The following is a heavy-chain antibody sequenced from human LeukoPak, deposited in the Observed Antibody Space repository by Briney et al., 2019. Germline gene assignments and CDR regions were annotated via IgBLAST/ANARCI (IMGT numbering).Heavy chain of an antibody. CDR3: ARAVAQRLPHRDYMDV. J-gene: IGHJ6*03. CDR2: IFYSGST. Sequence: PSETLSLTCTVSGGSISTSSYYWGWVRQPPGKGLEWIGNIFYSGSTYYSPSLKSRVTISLDTSKNQFSLQLNSVTPEDTAVYYCARAVAQRLPHRDYMDVWGKGTTVTISS. D-gene: IGHD6-19*01. V-gene: IGHV4-39*07. CDR1: GGSISTSSYY.